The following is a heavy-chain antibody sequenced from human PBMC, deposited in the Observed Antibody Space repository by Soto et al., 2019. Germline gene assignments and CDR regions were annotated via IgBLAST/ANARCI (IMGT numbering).Heavy chain of an antibody. D-gene: IGHD6-19*01. CDR1: GFTVSDNY. V-gene: IGHV3-53*01. Sequence: GSLRLSCAASGFTVSDNYMTWVRQAPGKGLEWVSVLYSAGNAYYADSVQGRFTISRDDSKNTLYLQMNRLRAEDTAVYYCARDKGGGWYYFDSWGQGTLVTVS. CDR2: LYSAGNA. J-gene: IGHJ4*02. CDR3: ARDKGGGWYYFDS.